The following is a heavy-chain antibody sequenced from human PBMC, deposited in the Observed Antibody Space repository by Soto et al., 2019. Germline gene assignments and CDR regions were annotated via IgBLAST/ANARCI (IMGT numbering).Heavy chain of an antibody. D-gene: IGHD2-2*01. V-gene: IGHV4-30-4*01. CDR3: ARASNQPLWAYYYGMDV. CDR2: IYYSGST. J-gene: IGHJ6*02. CDR1: GGSISSGDYY. Sequence: SETLSLTCTVSGGSISSGDYYWSWIRQPPGKGLEWIGYIYYSGSTYYNPSLKSRVTISVDTSKNQFSLKLSSVTAADTAVYYCARASNQPLWAYYYGMDVWGQGTTVTVSS.